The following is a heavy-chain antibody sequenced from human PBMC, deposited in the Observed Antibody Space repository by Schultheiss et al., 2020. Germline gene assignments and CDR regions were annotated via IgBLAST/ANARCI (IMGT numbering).Heavy chain of an antibody. Sequence: GGSLRLSCAASGFTFSSYSMNWVRQAPGKGLEWLTYISSSAGSIYYADSVKGRFIVSRDNSKNTLYLQMNSLRAEDTAVYYCARDRLQAYYYYGMDVWGQGTTVTVSS. CDR1: GFTFSSYS. CDR3: ARDRLQAYYYYGMDV. CDR2: ISSSAGSI. J-gene: IGHJ6*02. V-gene: IGHV3-48*01. D-gene: IGHD5-24*01.